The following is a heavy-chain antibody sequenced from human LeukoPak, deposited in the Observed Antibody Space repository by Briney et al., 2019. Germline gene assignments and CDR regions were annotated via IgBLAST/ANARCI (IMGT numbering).Heavy chain of an antibody. V-gene: IGHV1-18*03. CDR3: ASSSSTWAAAGINY. Sequence: ASVKVSCKASGYTFTSYGISWVRQAPGQGLEWMGWISAYNGNTNYAQKLQGRVTITTDESTSTAYMELSSLRSEDMAVYYCASSSSTWAAAGINYWGQGTLVTVSS. J-gene: IGHJ4*02. D-gene: IGHD6-13*01. CDR2: ISAYNGNT. CDR1: GYTFTSYG.